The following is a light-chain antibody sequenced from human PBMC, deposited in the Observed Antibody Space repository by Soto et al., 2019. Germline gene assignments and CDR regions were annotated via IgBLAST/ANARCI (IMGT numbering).Light chain of an antibody. CDR2: NAY. J-gene: IGKJ1*01. CDR3: QQYYCSPRT. V-gene: IGKV3-20*01. Sequence: IVLTQSPGTLYLSPGEIATPPCRASRSLNSNSLACYQQKPGQAPRLLIYNAYNRASGIPERFSGSGSGTDCTLTISRLEPDDFVVDHCQQYYCSPRTFGQGTMVEVK. CDR1: RSLNSNS.